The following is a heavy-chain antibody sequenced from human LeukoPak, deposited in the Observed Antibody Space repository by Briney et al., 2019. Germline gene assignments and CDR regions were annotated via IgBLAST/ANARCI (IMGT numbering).Heavy chain of an antibody. J-gene: IGHJ4*02. CDR2: IYYSGST. D-gene: IGHD3-16*01. V-gene: IGHV4-59*01. CDR1: GGSISSYY. CDR3: ARGLVGGVSSAYFDY. Sequence: SETLSLTCTVSGGSISSYYWSWIRQPPGKGLEWIGYIYYSGSTNYNPSLKSRVTISVDTSKNQFSLKLSSVTAADTAVYYCARGLVGGVSSAYFDYWGQGTLVTVSS.